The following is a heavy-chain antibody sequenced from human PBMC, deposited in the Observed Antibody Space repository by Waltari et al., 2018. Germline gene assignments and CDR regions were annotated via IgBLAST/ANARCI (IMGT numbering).Heavy chain of an antibody. D-gene: IGHD5-12*01. CDR2: IYHSGST. V-gene: IGHV4-38-2*01. CDR1: GYSISSGYY. Sequence: QVQLQESGPGLVKPSETLSLTCAVSGYSISSGYYWGWIRQPPGKGLEWIGSIYHSGSTYYNPSLKSRVTISVDTSKNQFSLKLSSVTAADTAVYYCAGGYVAAPFDYWGQGTLVTVSS. J-gene: IGHJ4*02. CDR3: AGGYVAAPFDY.